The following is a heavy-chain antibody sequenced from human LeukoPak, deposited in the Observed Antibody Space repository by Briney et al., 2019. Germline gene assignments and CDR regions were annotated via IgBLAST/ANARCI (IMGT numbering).Heavy chain of an antibody. Sequence: PGGSLPLSCAASGFTLITYWMTWVRQAPGKGLEWIGNIFYSGSTYYNPSLKSRGTIPVHTSNNQIYMKLSSVTAADTAVYYCERVNDFWSGYYMGVWGKGTTVTVSS. CDR3: ERVNDFWSGYYMGV. J-gene: IGHJ6*03. D-gene: IGHD3-3*01. CDR2: IFYSGST. CDR1: GFTLITYW. V-gene: IGHV4-4*02.